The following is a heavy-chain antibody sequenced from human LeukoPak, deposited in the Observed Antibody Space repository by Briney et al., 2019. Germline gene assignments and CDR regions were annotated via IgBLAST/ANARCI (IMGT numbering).Heavy chain of an antibody. CDR3: ARNSPHCSSTSCYDPYGMDV. V-gene: IGHV1-2*02. CDR2: INPNSGGT. CDR1: GYTFTGYY. Sequence: ASVKVSCKASGYTFTGYYMPWVRQAPGQGLEWMGWINPNSGGTNYAQKFQGRVTMTRDTSISTAYMELSRLRSDDTAVYYCARNSPHCSSTSCYDPYGMDVWGQGTTVTVSS. D-gene: IGHD2-2*01. J-gene: IGHJ6*02.